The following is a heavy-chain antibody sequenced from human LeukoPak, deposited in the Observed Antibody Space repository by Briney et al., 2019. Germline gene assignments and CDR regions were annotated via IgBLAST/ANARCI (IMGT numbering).Heavy chain of an antibody. D-gene: IGHD3-3*01. J-gene: IGHJ4*02. CDR3: ARVADPNYDFWSGYFTGVDY. Sequence: ASVKVSCKASCYTFTSYGISWVRQAPGQGLEWMGWISAYNGNTNYAQKLQGRVTMTTDTSTSTAYMELRSLRSDDTAVYYCARVADPNYDFWSGYFTGVDYWGQGTLVTVSS. CDR1: CYTFTSYG. V-gene: IGHV1-18*01. CDR2: ISAYNGNT.